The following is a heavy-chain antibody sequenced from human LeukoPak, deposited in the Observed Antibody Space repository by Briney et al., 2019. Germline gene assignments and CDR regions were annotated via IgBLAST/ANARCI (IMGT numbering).Heavy chain of an antibody. V-gene: IGHV1-46*01. CDR1: GYTFTSYY. J-gene: IGHJ5*02. Sequence: GASVKVSCKASGYTFTSYYMHWVRQAPGQGLEWMGIINPSGGSTSYAQKSQGRVTMTRDTSTSTVYMELSSLRSEDTAVYYCARDRSTTVTTYWFDPWGQGTLVTVSS. CDR2: INPSGGST. D-gene: IGHD4-17*01. CDR3: ARDRSTTVTTYWFDP.